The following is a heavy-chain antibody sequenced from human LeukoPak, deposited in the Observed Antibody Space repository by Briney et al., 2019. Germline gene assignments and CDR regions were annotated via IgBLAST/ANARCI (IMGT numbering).Heavy chain of an antibody. CDR1: GFIFGSYT. CDR3: AKDITRGYYYYMDV. V-gene: IGHV3-23*01. J-gene: IGHJ6*03. CDR2: ITGSGGST. Sequence: PGGSLRLSCAASGFIFGSYTMNWVRQAPGRGLEWVSGITGSGGSTYYADSVKGRFSISRDNSKNSLYLQMNSLRTEDTALYYCAKDITRGYYYYMDVWGKGTTVTVSS.